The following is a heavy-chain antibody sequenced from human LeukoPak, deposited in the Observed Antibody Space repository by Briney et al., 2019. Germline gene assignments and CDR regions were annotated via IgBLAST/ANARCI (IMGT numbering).Heavy chain of an antibody. CDR3: ARGGSSGWHPYYCYYMDV. V-gene: IGHV1-8*01. CDR1: GYTFTSYD. D-gene: IGHD6-19*01. CDR2: MNPNSGNT. Sequence: ASVKVSCKASGYTFTSYDINWVRQATGQGLEWMGWMNPNSGNTGYAQKFQGRVTMTRNTSISTAYMELSSLRSEDTAVYYCARGGSSGWHPYYCYYMDVWGKGTTVTVSS. J-gene: IGHJ6*03.